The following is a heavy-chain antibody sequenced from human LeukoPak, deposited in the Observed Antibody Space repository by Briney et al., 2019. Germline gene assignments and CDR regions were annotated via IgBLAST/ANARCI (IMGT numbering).Heavy chain of an antibody. J-gene: IGHJ5*02. CDR1: GFTFNTYA. V-gene: IGHV3-23*01. CDR2: ISDSGGSA. Sequence: GGSLRLSCAASGFTFNTYAMSWVRQAPGKGLEWVSAISDSGGSAYYADSVKGRFTISRDNSKNTLYLQMNSLRAEDTAVYYCARRSTVVGMGWFDPWGQGTLVTVSS. CDR3: ARRSTVVGMGWFDP. D-gene: IGHD2-21*01.